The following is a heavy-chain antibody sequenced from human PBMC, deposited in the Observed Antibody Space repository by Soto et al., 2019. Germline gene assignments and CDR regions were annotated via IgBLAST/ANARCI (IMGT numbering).Heavy chain of an antibody. V-gene: IGHV4-59*08. CDR1: GGSINSYY. D-gene: IGHD3-10*01. Sequence: QVQLQESGPGLVKPSETLSLTCTVSGGSINSYYWSWIRQPPGKGLEWIGYISYSGSTNYNPSLKSRVTISVDTSKDQFPLKLSSVTAADTAVYYCARHTFGSIGFDYWGQGTLVTVSS. CDR2: ISYSGST. CDR3: ARHTFGSIGFDY. J-gene: IGHJ4*02.